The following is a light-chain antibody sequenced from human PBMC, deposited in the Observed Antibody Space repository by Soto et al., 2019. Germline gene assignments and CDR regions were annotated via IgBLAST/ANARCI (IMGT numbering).Light chain of an antibody. CDR3: SSYTSSSTLV. J-gene: IGLJ2*01. CDR2: EVS. Sequence: QSVLTQPASLSGSPGQSITISCTGTSRDVGGYNYVSWYQQHPGKAPKLMIYEVSNRPSGVSNRFSGSKSGNTASLTISGLQAEDEADYYCSSYTSSSTLVFGGGTKLTVL. V-gene: IGLV2-14*01. CDR1: SRDVGGYNY.